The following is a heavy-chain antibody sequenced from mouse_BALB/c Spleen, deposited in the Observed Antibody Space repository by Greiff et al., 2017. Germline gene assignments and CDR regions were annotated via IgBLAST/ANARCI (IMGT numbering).Heavy chain of an antibody. CDR1: GYSITSDYA. Sequence: EVHLVESGPGLVKPSQSLSLTCTVTGYSITSDYAWNWIRQFPGNKLEWMGYISYSGSTSYNPSLKSRISITRDTSKNQFFLQLNSVTTEDTATYYCARRNYYYGSSYAMDYWGQGTSVTVSS. CDR2: ISYSGST. V-gene: IGHV3-2*02. J-gene: IGHJ4*01. CDR3: ARRNYYYGSSYAMDY. D-gene: IGHD1-1*01.